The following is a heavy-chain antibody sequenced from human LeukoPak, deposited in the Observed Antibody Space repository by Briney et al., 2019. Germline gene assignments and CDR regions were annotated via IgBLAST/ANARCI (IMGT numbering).Heavy chain of an antibody. Sequence: SETLSLTCNVSGGSISSYYWSWIRQPPGKGLEWIGYIYYSGSTNYNPSLKSRVTISVDTSKNQFSLKLSSVTAADTAVYYCARFYDYDFWSGYYYYYGMDVWGQGTTVTVSS. CDR1: GGSISSYY. CDR3: ARFYDYDFWSGYYYYYGMDV. CDR2: IYYSGST. V-gene: IGHV4-59*01. D-gene: IGHD3-3*01. J-gene: IGHJ6*02.